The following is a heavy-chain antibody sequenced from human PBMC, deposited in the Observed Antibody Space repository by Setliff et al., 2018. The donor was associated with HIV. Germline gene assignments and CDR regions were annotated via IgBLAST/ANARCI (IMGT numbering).Heavy chain of an antibody. Sequence: ASVKVSCKISGYTLTAYGLNWVRQAPGQGPEWMGWFTSYNNQAEYAPKFQGRVTMTIDTSTSTAYMELRNLKYDDTAVYYCARDSLPYSSGPLHYYYYMDVWGKGTTVTVSS. CDR3: ARDSLPYSSGPLHYYYYMDV. CDR1: GYTLTAYG. J-gene: IGHJ6*03. D-gene: IGHD6-19*01. V-gene: IGHV1-18*01. CDR2: FTSYNNQA.